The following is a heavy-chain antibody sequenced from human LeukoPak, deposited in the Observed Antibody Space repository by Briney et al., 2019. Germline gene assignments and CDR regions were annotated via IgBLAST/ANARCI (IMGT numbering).Heavy chain of an antibody. D-gene: IGHD6-6*01. Sequence: SETLSLTCTVSGGSINTYYWSWLRQPPGKGLEWIGYIYYSGSTNYNPSLKSRVTISVDTSKNQFSLKLSSVTAADTAVYYCARLSIAARRFDYWGQGTLVTVSS. J-gene: IGHJ4*02. CDR3: ARLSIAARRFDY. CDR1: GGSINTYY. V-gene: IGHV4-59*01. CDR2: IYYSGST.